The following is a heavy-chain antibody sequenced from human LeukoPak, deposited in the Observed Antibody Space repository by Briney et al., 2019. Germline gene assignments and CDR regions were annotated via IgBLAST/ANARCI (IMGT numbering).Heavy chain of an antibody. D-gene: IGHD2-2*01. CDR3: AREYCSSTSCSRHYCYGMDV. Sequence: GASVQEGCKADGGTFSSYASSWGRQDPGQGLEWMGRIIHILVIANYAQNIQGRVTITGDKSTSTAYMELSSLRSEDTAVYYCAREYCSSTSCSRHYCYGMDVWGQGTTVTVSS. CDR2: IIHILVIA. CDR1: GGTFSSYA. V-gene: IGHV1-69*04. J-gene: IGHJ6*02.